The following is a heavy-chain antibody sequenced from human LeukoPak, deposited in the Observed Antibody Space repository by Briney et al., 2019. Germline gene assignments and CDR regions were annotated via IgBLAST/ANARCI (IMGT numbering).Heavy chain of an antibody. D-gene: IGHD6-13*01. V-gene: IGHV4-34*01. CDR2: INHSGST. CDR1: GGSFSGYY. CDR3: ARGRRGGSSWYY. J-gene: IGHJ4*02. Sequence: PSETLSLTCAVYGGSFSGYYWSWIRQPPGKGLEWIGEINHSGSTNYNPSLKSRVTISVDTSKNQFSLKLSSVTAADTAVYYCARGRRGGSSWYYWGQGTLVTVSS.